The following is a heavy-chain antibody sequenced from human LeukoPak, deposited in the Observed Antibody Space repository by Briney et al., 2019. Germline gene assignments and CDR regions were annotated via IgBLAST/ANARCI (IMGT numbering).Heavy chain of an antibody. Sequence: SETLSLTCAVYGGSFSGYYWSWIRQPPGKGLEWIGYIYYSGSTNYNPSLKSRVTISVDTSKNQFSLKLSSVTAADTAVYYCATVGDEVDYWGQGTLVTVSS. CDR3: ATVGDEVDY. CDR1: GGSFSGYY. CDR2: IYYSGST. D-gene: IGHD2-15*01. V-gene: IGHV4-59*08. J-gene: IGHJ4*02.